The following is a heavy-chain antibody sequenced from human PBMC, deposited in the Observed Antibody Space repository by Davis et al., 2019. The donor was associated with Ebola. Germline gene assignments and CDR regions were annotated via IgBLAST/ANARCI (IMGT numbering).Heavy chain of an antibody. V-gene: IGHV3-9*01. D-gene: IGHD6-19*01. CDR2: ISWNSGSI. Sequence: SLKISCAASGFTFDDYAMHWVRQAPGKGLEWVSGISWNSGSIGYADSVKGRFTISRDNAKNSLYLQMNSLRAEDTAVYYCAKYSSGWYTDYWGQGTLVTVSS. CDR1: GFTFDDYA. CDR3: AKYSSGWYTDY. J-gene: IGHJ4*02.